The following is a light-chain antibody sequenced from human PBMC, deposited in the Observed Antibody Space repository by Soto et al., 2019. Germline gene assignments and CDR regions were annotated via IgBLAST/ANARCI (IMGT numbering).Light chain of an antibody. V-gene: IGLV3-9*01. J-gene: IGLJ3*02. Sequence: SYELTQPLSVSVPLGQTASITCGGNNIGTRNVHWYQQKPGQAPVLVVYRDSNRPSGIPERFSGSNSGNTATLTISRAQAGDEADDYCHVWDSRTAVFGGGTELTVL. CDR1: NIGTRN. CDR3: HVWDSRTAV. CDR2: RDS.